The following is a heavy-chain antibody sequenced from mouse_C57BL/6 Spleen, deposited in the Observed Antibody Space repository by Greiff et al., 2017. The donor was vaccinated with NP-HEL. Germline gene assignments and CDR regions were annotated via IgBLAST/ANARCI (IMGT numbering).Heavy chain of an antibody. J-gene: IGHJ3*01. D-gene: IGHD2-3*01. V-gene: IGHV5-6*01. CDR2: ISSGGSYT. Sequence: EVKLVESGGDLVKPGGSLKLSCAASGFTFSSYGMSWVRQTPDKRLEWVATISSGGSYTYYPDSVKGRFTISRDNAKNTLYLQMSSLKSEDTAMYYCARQSPDGSFAYWGQGTLVTVSA. CDR1: GFTFSSYG. CDR3: ARQSPDGSFAY.